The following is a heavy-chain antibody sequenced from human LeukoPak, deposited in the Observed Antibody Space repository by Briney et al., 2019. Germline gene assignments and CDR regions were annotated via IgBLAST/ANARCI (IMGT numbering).Heavy chain of an antibody. Sequence: ASVKVSCKASGYTFTIYYMHCVRQAPGQGVEWMGIINPSGGSTSYAQKFQGRVTMTRDTSTSTVYMELSSLRSEDTAVYYCARLGAGGIRSIAAARLAFDYWGQGTLVTVSS. D-gene: IGHD6-13*01. V-gene: IGHV1-46*01. CDR1: GYTFTIYY. J-gene: IGHJ4*02. CDR2: INPSGGST. CDR3: ARLGAGGIRSIAAARLAFDY.